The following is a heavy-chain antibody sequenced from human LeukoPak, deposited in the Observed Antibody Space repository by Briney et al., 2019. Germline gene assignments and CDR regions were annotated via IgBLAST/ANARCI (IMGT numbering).Heavy chain of an antibody. CDR2: INHSGST. J-gene: IGHJ4*02. V-gene: IGHV4-34*01. CDR3: ASGGLRGSNYFDY. CDR1: GGSFSGYY. D-gene: IGHD3-16*01. Sequence: QSSETLSLTCAVYGGSFSGYYWSWIRQPPGKGLEWIGEINHSGSTNYNPSLKSRVTISVDTSKNQFSLKLSSVTAADTAVYYCASGGLRGSNYFDYWGRGTLVTVSS.